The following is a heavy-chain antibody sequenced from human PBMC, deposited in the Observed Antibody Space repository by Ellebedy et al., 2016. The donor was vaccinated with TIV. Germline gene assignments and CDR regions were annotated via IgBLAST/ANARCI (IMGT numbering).Heavy chain of an antibody. CDR3: ASDILAGSFGMDV. Sequence: GESLKISCAVSGLTFTYFTMNWVRQAPGKGLEWVSSMSTSGDYVFYAESVRGRFTLSRDNTKNSFFLQMNSLRAEDTAIYYCASDILAGSFGMDVWGQGTTVTVSS. CDR1: GLTFTYFT. V-gene: IGHV3-21*01. D-gene: IGHD1-26*01. J-gene: IGHJ6*02. CDR2: MSTSGDYV.